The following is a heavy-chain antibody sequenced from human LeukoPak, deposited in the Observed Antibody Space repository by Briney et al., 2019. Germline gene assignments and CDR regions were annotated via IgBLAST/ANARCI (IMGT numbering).Heavy chain of an antibody. V-gene: IGHV3-23*01. D-gene: IGHD5-12*01. CDR2: ISAGGDTT. CDR1: GFTFSSYA. Sequence: QPGGSLRLSCAASGFTFSSYAMSWVRQAPGEGLEWVSGISAGGDTTYTADSVRGRFTISRDNAKNSLYLQMNSLRAEDTAVYYCASEGPGYSGYDSGYWGQGTLVTVSS. CDR3: ASEGPGYSGYDSGY. J-gene: IGHJ4*02.